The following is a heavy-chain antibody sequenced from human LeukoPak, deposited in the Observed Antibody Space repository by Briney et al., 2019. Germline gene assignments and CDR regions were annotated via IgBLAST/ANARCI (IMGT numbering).Heavy chain of an antibody. J-gene: IGHJ4*02. D-gene: IGHD1-26*01. CDR3: AKDRSGLELDY. Sequence: GGSLRLSCAASGFTFSSYAMSWVRQAPGKGLEWVSVISNSGGSTFYADSVKGRFTISRDNSKNTLYLQMNSLRAEDTAVYYCAKDRSGLELDYWGQGTLVTVSS. CDR2: ISNSGGST. V-gene: IGHV3-23*01. CDR1: GFTFSSYA.